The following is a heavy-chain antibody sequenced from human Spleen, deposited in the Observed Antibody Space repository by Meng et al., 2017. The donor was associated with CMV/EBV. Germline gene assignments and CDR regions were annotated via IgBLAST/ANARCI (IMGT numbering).Heavy chain of an antibody. V-gene: IGHV1-2*02. D-gene: IGHD2-15*01. CDR3: ARHLEEYRFGLAAQQNYFDP. CDR2: INPNSGGT. Sequence: ASVKVSCKASGYTFTGYYMHWVRQAPGQGLEWMGWINPNSGGTNYAQKFQDRVTLTRDTSINTAYMVLSRLTSGDTAVYYCARHLEEYRFGLAAQQNYFDPWAPGALVTVSS. CDR1: GYTFTGYY. J-gene: IGHJ5*02.